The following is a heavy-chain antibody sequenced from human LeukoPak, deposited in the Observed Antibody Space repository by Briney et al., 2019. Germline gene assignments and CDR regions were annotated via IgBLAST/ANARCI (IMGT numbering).Heavy chain of an antibody. D-gene: IGHD6-19*01. V-gene: IGHV1-46*01. Sequence: GASVKVSCKASGYTFTSCYMHWVRQAPGQGLEWMGIINPSGGSTSYAQKFQGRVTMTRDTSTSTVYMELSSLRSEDTAVYYCASSVAGTVVFDYWGQGTLVTVSS. CDR2: INPSGGST. J-gene: IGHJ4*02. CDR1: GYTFTSCY. CDR3: ASSVAGTVVFDY.